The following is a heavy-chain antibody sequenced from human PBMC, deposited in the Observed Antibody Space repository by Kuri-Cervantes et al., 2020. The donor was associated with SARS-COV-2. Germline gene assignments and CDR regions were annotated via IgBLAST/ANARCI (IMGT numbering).Heavy chain of an antibody. CDR3: ARDGGSRAYYYYMDV. J-gene: IGHJ6*03. Sequence: ESLKISCAVYGGSFSGYYWSWIRQPPGKGLEWIGEINHSGSTNYNPSLKSRVTISVDTSKNQFSLKLSSVTAADTAVYYCARDGGSRAYYYYMDVWGKGTTVTAP. V-gene: IGHV4-34*01. CDR1: GGSFSGYY. CDR2: INHSGST. D-gene: IGHD4-23*01.